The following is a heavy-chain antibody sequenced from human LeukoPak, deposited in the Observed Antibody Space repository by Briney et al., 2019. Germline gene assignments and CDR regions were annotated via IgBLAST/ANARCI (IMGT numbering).Heavy chain of an antibody. J-gene: IGHJ4*02. CDR2: IIPMSGIA. Sequence: SVKVSCKASGGTFSRYAISWVRQAPGQGLEWMGGIIPMSGIANYAQKFQGRVTITADESTSTAYMELSSLRSEDTAVYYCARDRPYTGGWRGFDYWGQGTLVTVSS. D-gene: IGHD6-19*01. CDR1: GGTFSRYA. CDR3: ARDRPYTGGWRGFDY. V-gene: IGHV1-69*13.